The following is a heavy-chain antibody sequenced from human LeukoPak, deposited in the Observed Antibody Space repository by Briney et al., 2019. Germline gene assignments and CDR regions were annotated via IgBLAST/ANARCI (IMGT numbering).Heavy chain of an antibody. Sequence: PGGSLRLSCAASGFSFDDYAMHWVRQAPGKGLEWVSGISWNSVRIVYGDSVKGRFTISRDNAKNSLFLQMNSLRAEDTALYYCAKARAAIAAAARDFDYWGQGTLVTVSS. V-gene: IGHV3-9*01. D-gene: IGHD6-13*01. CDR3: AKARAAIAAAARDFDY. CDR2: ISWNSVRI. J-gene: IGHJ4*02. CDR1: GFSFDDYA.